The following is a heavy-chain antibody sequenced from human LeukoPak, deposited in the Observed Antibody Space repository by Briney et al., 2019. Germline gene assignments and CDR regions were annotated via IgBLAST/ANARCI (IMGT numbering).Heavy chain of an antibody. CDR2: INPSGVST. D-gene: IGHD3-16*01. Sequence: ASVKVSCKASGYTFTSYYMHWVRQAPGQGLEWMGIINPSGVSTSYAQKFQGRVTMTRDMSTSTVYMELSSLRSEDTAVYYCASRGLISDAFDIWGQGTMVTVSS. V-gene: IGHV1-46*01. CDR3: ASRGLISDAFDI. J-gene: IGHJ3*02. CDR1: GYTFTSYY.